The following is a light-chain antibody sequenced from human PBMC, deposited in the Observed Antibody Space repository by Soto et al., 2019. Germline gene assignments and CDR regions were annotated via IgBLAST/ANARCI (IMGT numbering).Light chain of an antibody. J-gene: IGKJ1*01. V-gene: IGKV1-5*01. CDR2: DVS. CDR1: QSIPTW. Sequence: DIQMTQSPSTVSAYVGDSVTIXXRASQSIPTWLAWYQQRPGKAPKLXIYDVSSLQSGVPSRFSGSGYGTDFTLTISSLQPEDFATYYCLQHNSYPWTFGQGTKVDIK. CDR3: LQHNSYPWT.